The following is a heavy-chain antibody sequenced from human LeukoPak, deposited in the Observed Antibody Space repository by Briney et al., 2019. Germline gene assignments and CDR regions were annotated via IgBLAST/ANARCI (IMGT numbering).Heavy chain of an antibody. D-gene: IGHD2-2*01. CDR3: ARVGIGYCSSTSCYAFDY. V-gene: IGHV4-61*02. Sequence: SETLSLTCTVSGYSISSGYYWSWIRQPAGKGLEWIGRIYTSGSTNYNPSLKSRVTISVDTSKNQFSLKLSSVTAADTAVYYCARVGIGYCSSTSCYAFDYWGQGTLVTVSS. CDR1: GYSISSGYY. J-gene: IGHJ4*02. CDR2: IYTSGST.